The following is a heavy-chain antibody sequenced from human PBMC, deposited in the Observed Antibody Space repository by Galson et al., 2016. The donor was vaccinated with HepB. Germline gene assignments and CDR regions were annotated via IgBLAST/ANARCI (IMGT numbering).Heavy chain of an antibody. Sequence: QSGAEVKKPGESLKISCKASGYTFSRYWIGWVRQMPGKGLEWMGIIYPGDSDTRYSPSFQDQVTISADKSINTAYLQWSSLKASDSAMYFCARHVPPSPAAPPEYWGQGTLVTVPS. CDR1: GYTFSRYW. CDR2: IYPGDSDT. J-gene: IGHJ4*02. CDR3: ARHVPPSPAAPPEY. V-gene: IGHV5-51*01. D-gene: IGHD2-2*01.